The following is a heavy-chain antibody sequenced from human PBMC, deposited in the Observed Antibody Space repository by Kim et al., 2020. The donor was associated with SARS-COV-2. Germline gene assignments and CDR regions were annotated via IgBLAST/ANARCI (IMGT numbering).Heavy chain of an antibody. Sequence: ASGLPGRSNCMSWVRQAPGKGLEWVSVIYSGGSTYYADSVKGRFTISRHNSKNTLYLQMNSLRAEDTAVYYCAREGYSSEFDYWGQGTLAT. CDR1: GLPGRSNC. CDR3: AREGYSSEFDY. J-gene: IGHJ4*02. D-gene: IGHD3-16*02. V-gene: IGHV3-53*04. CDR2: IYSGGST.